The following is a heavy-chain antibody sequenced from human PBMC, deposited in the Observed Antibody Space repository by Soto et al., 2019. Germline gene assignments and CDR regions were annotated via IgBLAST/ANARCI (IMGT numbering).Heavy chain of an antibody. V-gene: IGHV1-3*01. CDR2: INPVNGNT. Sequence: ASVKVSCKASGYTFTTYTMNWVRQAPGQRLEWMGWINPVNGNTKSSQKFQDRVIITRDTSASTAYMELRSLGSEDTAVYYCARGIATGQLDPWGQGTLVTVSS. CDR3: ARGIATGQLDP. CDR1: GYTFTTYT. D-gene: IGHD6-13*01. J-gene: IGHJ5*02.